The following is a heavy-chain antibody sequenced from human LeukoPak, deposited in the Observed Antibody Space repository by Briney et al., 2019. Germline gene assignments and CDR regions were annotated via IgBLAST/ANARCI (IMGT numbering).Heavy chain of an antibody. D-gene: IGHD1-26*01. CDR1: GYTFTSYG. CDR2: ISAYNGNT. Sequence: GASVKVSCKASGYTFTSYGVSWVRRAPGQGLEWMGWISAYNGNTNYAQKLQGRVTMTTDTSTSTAYMELRSLRSDDTAVYYCARDLVGATPFDYWGQGTLVTVSS. CDR3: ARDLVGATPFDY. J-gene: IGHJ4*02. V-gene: IGHV1-18*01.